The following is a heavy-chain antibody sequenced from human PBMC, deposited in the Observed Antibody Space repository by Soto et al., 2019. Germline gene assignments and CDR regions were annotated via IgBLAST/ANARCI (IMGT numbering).Heavy chain of an antibody. CDR2: IYSGGST. Sequence: GGSLRLSCAASGFTVSSNYMSWVRQAPGKGLEWVSVIYSGGSTYYADSMKGRFTISRDNSKNTLYLQMNSLRAEDTAVYYCARDGYSSSFDYWGQGTLVTVSS. J-gene: IGHJ4*02. V-gene: IGHV3-53*01. D-gene: IGHD6-13*01. CDR1: GFTVSSNY. CDR3: ARDGYSSSFDY.